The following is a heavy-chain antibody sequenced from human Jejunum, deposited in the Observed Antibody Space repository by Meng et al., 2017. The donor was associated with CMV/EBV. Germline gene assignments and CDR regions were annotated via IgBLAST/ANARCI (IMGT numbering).Heavy chain of an antibody. D-gene: IGHD2-2*01. CDR2: ISGSGGDT. Sequence: TFNSYAMTWVRQAPGKGLEWVSVISGSGGDTNYADSVKGRFAISRDNSKNTLYLQMSSLRAEDTAIYYCAKESGQYQMLSYCGLDVWGQGTTVTVSS. J-gene: IGHJ6*02. V-gene: IGHV3-23*01. CDR3: AKESGQYQMLSYCGLDV. CDR1: TFNSYA.